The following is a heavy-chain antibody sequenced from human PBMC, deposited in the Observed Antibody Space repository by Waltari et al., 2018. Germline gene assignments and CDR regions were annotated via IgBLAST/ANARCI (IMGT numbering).Heavy chain of an antibody. CDR1: GGSFSGYY. CDR2: INHSGST. Sequence: QVQLQQWGAGLLKPSETLSLTCAVYGGSFSGYYWSWIRQPPGKGREWIGEINHSGSTNYNPSLKSRVTISVDTSKNQFSLKLSSVTAADTAVYYCARWEQSSYFQHWGQGTLVTVSS. CDR3: ARWEQSSYFQH. V-gene: IGHV4-34*01. J-gene: IGHJ1*01. D-gene: IGHD1-26*01.